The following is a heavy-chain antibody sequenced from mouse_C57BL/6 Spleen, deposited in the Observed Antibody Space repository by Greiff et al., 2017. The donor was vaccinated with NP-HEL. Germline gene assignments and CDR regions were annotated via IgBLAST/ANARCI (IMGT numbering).Heavy chain of an antibody. J-gene: IGHJ4*01. CDR3: ARNPPLITTVVEDAMDY. CDR1: VFSLPSYG. Sequence: VQLVESGPGLVQPSKSLSITCTVSVFSLPSYGVHWVRQSPGTGLEWLGVIWSVGCHDFNASFISSLSFSKDNSKSKVFFKMNSLQADDTAIYYCARNPPLITTVVEDAMDYWGQGTSVTVSS. D-gene: IGHD1-1*01. CDR2: IWSVGCH. V-gene: IGHV2-2*01.